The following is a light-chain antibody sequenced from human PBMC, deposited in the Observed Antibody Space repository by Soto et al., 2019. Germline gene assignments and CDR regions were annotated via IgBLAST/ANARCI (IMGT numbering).Light chain of an antibody. CDR3: SSYAGSNNF. V-gene: IGLV2-8*01. CDR2: EVT. J-gene: IGLJ2*01. Sequence: QSALTQPPPASGSPGQSVTISCTGTSSDVGGYNYVSWYQQHPGKAPKLMIYEVTKRPSGVPDRFSGSKSGNTASLTVSGLQADDEADYYCSSYAGSNNFFGGGTKVTVL. CDR1: SSDVGGYNY.